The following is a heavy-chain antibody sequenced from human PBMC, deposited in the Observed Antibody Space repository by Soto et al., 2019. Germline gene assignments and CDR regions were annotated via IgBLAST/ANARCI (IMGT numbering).Heavy chain of an antibody. V-gene: IGHV3-48*04. Sequence: PGGSLRLSCAASGFTFSSYSMNWVRQAPGKGLEWVAYISSSSSNIYYVDSVKGRFTISRDNAKNSLYLQMNSLRAEDTAVYYCARDPDFTPGAGMDVWGQGTTVTVSS. J-gene: IGHJ6*02. CDR3: ARDPDFTPGAGMDV. CDR2: ISSSSSNI. D-gene: IGHD3-3*01. CDR1: GFTFSSYS.